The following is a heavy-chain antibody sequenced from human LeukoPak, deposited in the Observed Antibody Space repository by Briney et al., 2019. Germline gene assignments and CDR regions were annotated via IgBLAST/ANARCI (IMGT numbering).Heavy chain of an antibody. J-gene: IGHJ4*02. CDR2: IYTNGGA. CDR3: AREPPGY. CDR1: GGSVTSGNYY. V-gene: IGHV4-61*02. Sequence: SETLSLTCTVSGGSVTSGNYYWHWIRQPGGKGVEWIGRIYTNGGASYNPSLKSRVTISIDASKNQFSLKLSSVTAADTAVYYCAREPPGYWGQGILVTVSS.